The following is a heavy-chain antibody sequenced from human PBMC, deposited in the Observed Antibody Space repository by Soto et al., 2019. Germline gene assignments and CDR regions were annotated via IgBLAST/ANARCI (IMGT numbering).Heavy chain of an antibody. D-gene: IGHD3-9*01. Sequence: GGSLRLSCAASGFTFSNAWMSWVRQAPGKGLEWVGRIKSKTDGGTTDYAAPVKGRFTISRDDSKNTLYLQMNSLKTEGTAVYYCTTGGDWVDAFDIWGQGTMVTVSS. V-gene: IGHV3-15*01. J-gene: IGHJ3*02. CDR1: GFTFSNAW. CDR2: IKSKTDGGTT. CDR3: TTGGDWVDAFDI.